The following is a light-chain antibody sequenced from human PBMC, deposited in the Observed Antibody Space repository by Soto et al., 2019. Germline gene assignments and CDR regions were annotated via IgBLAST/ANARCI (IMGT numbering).Light chain of an antibody. CDR3: EQYSSWALT. Sequence: EIVMTQSPATLSVSPGERATLSCRASQSVRSNYLSWYQQKPGQAPRLLIYGASTRSTGFPARFSGSGYGTEVTRTISSLESEDISVYYGEQYSSWALTVCGGTKVDIK. CDR1: QSVRSN. CDR2: GAS. J-gene: IGKJ4*02. V-gene: IGKV3-15*01.